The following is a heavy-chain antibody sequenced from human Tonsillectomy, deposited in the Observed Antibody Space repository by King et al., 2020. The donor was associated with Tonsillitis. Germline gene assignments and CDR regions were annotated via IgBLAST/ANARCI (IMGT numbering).Heavy chain of an antibody. CDR2: VSDSGCTT. CDR1: GFTFSSYA. J-gene: IGHJ3*02. V-gene: IGHV3-23*04. Sequence: VQLVESGGGLVQPGGSLRLSCAASGFTFSSYAMSWVRQAPGKGLEWVSTVSDSGCTTYYADSVKGRFTISRDNSKNTLYLQKNSLRAEDTAVYYCAKAPRGFAAMYSSSWYGSFDIWGQGTMVTVSS. CDR3: AKAPRGFAAMYSSSWYGSFDI. D-gene: IGHD6-13*01.